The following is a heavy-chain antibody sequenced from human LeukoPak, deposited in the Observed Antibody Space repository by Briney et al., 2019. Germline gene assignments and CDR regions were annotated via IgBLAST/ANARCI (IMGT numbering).Heavy chain of an antibody. CDR2: IYGGGNI. CDR3: ARGAGYNYPYYFAY. V-gene: IGHV3-53*01. D-gene: IGHD5-24*01. Sequence: PGGSLRLSCAASGFTFSSNYMNWVRQAPGKGLEWVSVIYGGGNIYYADSVKGRFTISRDNSKNTLYLQMNSLRAEDTAVYYCARGAGYNYPYYFAYWGQGTLVTVSS. J-gene: IGHJ4*02. CDR1: GFTFSSNY.